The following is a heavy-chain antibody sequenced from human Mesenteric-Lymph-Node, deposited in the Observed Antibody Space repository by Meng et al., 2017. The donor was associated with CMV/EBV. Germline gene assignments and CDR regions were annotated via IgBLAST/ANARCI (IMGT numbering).Heavy chain of an antibody. D-gene: IGHD2-2*01. J-gene: IGHJ4*02. CDR2: ISSSSSYI. CDR3: ARVRGRYCSSTSCYGLIDY. Sequence: GESLKISCAASGFTFSSYSMNWVRQARGKGLEWVSSISSSSSYIYYADSVKGRFTISRDNAKNSLYLQMNSLRAEDTAVYYCARVRGRYCSSTSCYGLIDYWGQGTLVTVSS. CDR1: GFTFSSYS. V-gene: IGHV3-21*01.